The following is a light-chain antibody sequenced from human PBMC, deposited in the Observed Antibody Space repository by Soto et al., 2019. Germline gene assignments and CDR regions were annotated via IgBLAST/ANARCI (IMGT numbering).Light chain of an antibody. J-gene: IGLJ2*01. CDR1: SSDVGGYNY. CDR3: SSYAGSNNVV. Sequence: QSALTQPPSASGSPGQSVTISCTGTSSDVGGYNYVSWYQQHPGKAPKLMIYEVSKGPSGVPDRFSGSKSGNTASLTVSGLQAEDEADYYCSSYAGSNNVVFGGGTKLTVL. CDR2: EVS. V-gene: IGLV2-8*01.